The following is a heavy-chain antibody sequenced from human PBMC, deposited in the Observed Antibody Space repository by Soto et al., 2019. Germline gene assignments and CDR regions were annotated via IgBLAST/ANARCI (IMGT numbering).Heavy chain of an antibody. V-gene: IGHV1-46*01. Sequence: ASVKVSCKASGYTFTSYYMHWVRQAPGQGLEWMGIINPSGGSTGYAQKFQGRVTMTRDTSTSSVYMELSSLRSEDTAVYYCAIPGCAASRTDSSCWYYFDYWGQGTLVTVS. D-gene: IGHD6-13*01. CDR3: AIPGCAASRTDSSCWYYFDY. CDR2: INPSGGST. CDR1: GYTFTSYY. J-gene: IGHJ4*02.